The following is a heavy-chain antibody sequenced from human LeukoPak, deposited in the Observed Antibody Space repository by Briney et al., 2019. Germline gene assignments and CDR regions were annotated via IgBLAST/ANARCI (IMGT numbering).Heavy chain of an antibody. J-gene: IGHJ4*02. D-gene: IGHD3-3*01. V-gene: IGHV3-7*05. CDR1: GIIISIYW. Sequence: GGSLRLSCAASGIIISIYWMTWVRQAPGKGLEWVANIRHDGGDKYYVDSVRGRFTISRDNAKNSVYLQMNSLRVEDTAVYYCAKIGVAKKPYYFDYWGQGTLVTVSS. CDR2: IRHDGGDK. CDR3: AKIGVAKKPYYFDY.